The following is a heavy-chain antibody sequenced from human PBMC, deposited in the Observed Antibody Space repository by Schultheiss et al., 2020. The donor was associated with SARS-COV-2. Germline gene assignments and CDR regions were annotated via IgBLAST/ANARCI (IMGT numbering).Heavy chain of an antibody. V-gene: IGHV3-7*04. D-gene: IGHD5-18*01. CDR1: GFTFSSYA. J-gene: IGHJ4*02. Sequence: GGSLRLSCAASGFTFSSYAMSWVRQAPGNGLEWVANINQDGSEKNYVDSVRGRFTISRDNAKNSLYLHMSSLRVDDTAVYYCAKEERGLQLWDLDYWGQGALVTVSS. CDR3: AKEERGLQLWDLDY. CDR2: INQDGSEK.